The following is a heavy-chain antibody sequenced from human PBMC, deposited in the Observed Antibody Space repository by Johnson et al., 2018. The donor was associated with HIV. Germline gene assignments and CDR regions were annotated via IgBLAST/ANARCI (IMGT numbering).Heavy chain of an antibody. CDR1: GFTFSGSA. Sequence: VQLVESGGGVVQPGRSLKLSCAASGFTFSGSAMHWVGQASGKGLEWVGRIRSKANSYATAYAASVKGRFTISRDDSKNTAYLQMNSLKTEDTAVYYCTRPLDYYDSSGYLDAFDIWAKGQWSPSLQ. CDR3: TRPLDYYDSSGYLDAFDI. CDR2: IRSKANSYAT. J-gene: IGHJ3*02. V-gene: IGHV3-73*01. D-gene: IGHD3-22*01.